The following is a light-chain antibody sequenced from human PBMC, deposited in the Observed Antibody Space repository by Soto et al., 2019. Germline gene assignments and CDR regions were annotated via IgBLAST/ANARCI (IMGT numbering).Light chain of an antibody. V-gene: IGKV1-5*03. J-gene: IGKJ1*01. CDR1: ESISRW. CDR2: KAS. CDR3: QQYNSYWT. Sequence: DLQMTQSPSTLSASVGDRVTITCRASESISRWLAWHQQKPGKAPKLLIYKASSLESGVPSRFSGSGSGTEFTLTISSLQPDDFATYYCQQYNSYWTFGQGTRVEIK.